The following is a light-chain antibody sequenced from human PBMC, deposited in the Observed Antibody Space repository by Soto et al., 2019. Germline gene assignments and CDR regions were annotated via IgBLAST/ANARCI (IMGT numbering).Light chain of an antibody. CDR3: QQYGSSPMYT. CDR2: GAS. Sequence: EVALTQSPGTLSLSTGERATRSCRASQSVSSSYFAWYQQKPSQAPRLLIHGASDRATGIPDRFSGSGSGSDFTLTISRLEPEDFAVYYCQQYGSSPMYTFGQGTTLEIK. J-gene: IGKJ2*01. V-gene: IGKV3-20*01. CDR1: QSVSSSY.